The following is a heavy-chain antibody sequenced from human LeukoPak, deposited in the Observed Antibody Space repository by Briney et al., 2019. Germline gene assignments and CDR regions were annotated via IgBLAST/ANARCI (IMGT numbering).Heavy chain of an antibody. CDR3: AREGGFYRPLDY. V-gene: IGHV4-59*12. CDR1: GGSITNYY. D-gene: IGHD6-25*01. CDR2: IYNTGRT. Sequence: PETLSLTCSVSGGSITNYYWSWIRQSPGKGLEWIGFIYNTGRTNYNPSLQSRVTMSIDTSKNQFSLKLTSVTAADTAVYYCAREGGFYRPLDYSGQGTLVTVSS. J-gene: IGHJ4*02.